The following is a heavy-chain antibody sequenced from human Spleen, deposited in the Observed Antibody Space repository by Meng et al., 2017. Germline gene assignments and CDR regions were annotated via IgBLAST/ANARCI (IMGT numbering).Heavy chain of an antibody. Sequence: LKQWGAGLLKPSATLSLTCVVSGGSFSDYYWSWIRQPPGKGLEWIGEINHSGSTNYNPSLESRATISVDTSQNNLSLKLSSVTAADSAVYYCARGPTTMAHDFDYWGQGTLVTVSS. V-gene: IGHV4-34*01. J-gene: IGHJ4*02. CDR3: ARGPTTMAHDFDY. D-gene: IGHD4-11*01. CDR2: INHSGST. CDR1: GGSFSDYY.